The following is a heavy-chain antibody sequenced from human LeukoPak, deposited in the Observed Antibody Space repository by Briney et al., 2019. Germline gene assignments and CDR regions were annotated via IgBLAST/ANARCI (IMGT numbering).Heavy chain of an antibody. Sequence: ASETLSLTCTVSGGSISSYYWSWIRQPPGKGLEWIGYIYDSGSTNYNPSLKSRVTISVDTSKNQFSLKLSSVTAADTAVYYCACLTTADAFDIWGQGTMVTVSS. CDR2: IYDSGST. D-gene: IGHD3-22*01. CDR1: GGSISSYY. J-gene: IGHJ3*02. V-gene: IGHV4-59*01. CDR3: ACLTTADAFDI.